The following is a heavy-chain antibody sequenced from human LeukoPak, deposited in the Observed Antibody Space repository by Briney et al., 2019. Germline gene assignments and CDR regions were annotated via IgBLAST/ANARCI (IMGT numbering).Heavy chain of an antibody. CDR3: ASRATVTTDRFWFDP. V-gene: IGHV3-21*04. Sequence: GGSLRLSCAASGFTFSSYSMNWVRQAPGKGLEWVSSISSSSSYIYYADSVKGRFTISRDNSKNTLYLQMNSLRAEDTAVYYCASRATVTTDRFWFDPWGQGTLVTVSS. D-gene: IGHD4-11*01. CDR1: GFTFSSYS. CDR2: ISSSSSYI. J-gene: IGHJ5*02.